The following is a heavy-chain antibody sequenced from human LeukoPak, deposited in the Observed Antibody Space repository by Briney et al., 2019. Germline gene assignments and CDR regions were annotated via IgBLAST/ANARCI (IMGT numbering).Heavy chain of an antibody. CDR2: IYTSGST. Sequence: KPSQTLSLTCTVSGGSISSGSYYWSWIRQPAGKGLEWIGRIYTSGSTNYNPSLKSRVTISVDTSKNQFSLKLSSVTAADTAVYYCARELVYSYGHFDYWGHGTLVTVSS. V-gene: IGHV4-61*02. CDR3: ARELVYSYGHFDY. J-gene: IGHJ4*01. D-gene: IGHD5-18*01. CDR1: GGSISSGSYY.